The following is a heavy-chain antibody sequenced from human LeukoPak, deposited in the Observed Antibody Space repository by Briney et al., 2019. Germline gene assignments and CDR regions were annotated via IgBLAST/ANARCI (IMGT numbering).Heavy chain of an antibody. CDR2: ISSNGYST. J-gene: IGHJ4*02. CDR1: GFTFSDYA. Sequence: PGGSLRLSCSASGFTFSDYAMYWVRQAPGKGLEFVSAISSNGYSTYYGDSAKGRFTISRDNSKNTLYLQMSSLRVEDSAVYYCVKVPASIKTFDYWGLGTLVTVSS. D-gene: IGHD1-14*01. V-gene: IGHV3-64D*09. CDR3: VKVPASIKTFDY.